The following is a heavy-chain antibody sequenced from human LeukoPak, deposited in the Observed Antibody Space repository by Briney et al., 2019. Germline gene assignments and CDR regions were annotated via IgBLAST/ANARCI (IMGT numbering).Heavy chain of an antibody. CDR1: GFTFSAYD. CDR3: ARHTFDGSDSPDAFDI. J-gene: IGHJ3*02. Sequence: GGSLRLSCAASGFTFSAYDMSWVRQAPGKGLEWVSSIGSRSNNIFYADSVTGRFTISRDNAKNSLYLQMNSLRAEDTAVYYCARHTFDGSDSPDAFDIWGQGTMVTVSS. V-gene: IGHV3-21*01. D-gene: IGHD2-21*02. CDR2: IGSRSNNI.